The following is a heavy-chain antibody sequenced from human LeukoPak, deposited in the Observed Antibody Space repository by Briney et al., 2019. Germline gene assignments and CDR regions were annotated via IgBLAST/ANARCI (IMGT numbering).Heavy chain of an antibody. D-gene: IGHD6-6*01. Sequence: GASVKVSCKASGGTFSSYAISWVRQAPGHGLEWMGGIMPIFGTANYAQKFQGRVTITTDESTSTAYMELSSLRSEDTAVYYCARIPSPDSSSEDHHDAFDIWGQGTMVTVSS. CDR3: ARIPSPDSSSEDHHDAFDI. V-gene: IGHV1-69*05. J-gene: IGHJ3*02. CDR1: GGTFSSYA. CDR2: IMPIFGTA.